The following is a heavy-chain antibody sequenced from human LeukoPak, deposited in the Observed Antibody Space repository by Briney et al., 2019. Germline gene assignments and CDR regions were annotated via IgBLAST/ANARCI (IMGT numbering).Heavy chain of an antibody. J-gene: IGHJ3*02. CDR1: GFTFSSHA. V-gene: IGHV3-23*01. D-gene: IGHD3-3*01. Sequence: GGSLRLSCAASGFTFSSHAMSWVRQAPGKGLEWVSAISGSGGSTYYADSVKGRFTISRDNSKNTLYLQMNSLRAEDTAVYYCAKDYDFWSGYYFGPLFDIWGQGTMVTVSS. CDR2: ISGSGGST. CDR3: AKDYDFWSGYYFGPLFDI.